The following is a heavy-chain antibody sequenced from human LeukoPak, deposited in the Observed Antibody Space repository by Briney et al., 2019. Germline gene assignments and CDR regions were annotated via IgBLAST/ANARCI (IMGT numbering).Heavy chain of an antibody. CDR1: GFTFSSYE. CDR2: ISNEGRT. D-gene: IGHD6-19*01. V-gene: IGHV3-53*01. J-gene: IGHJ4*02. CDR3: AADKTTSGWYELDY. Sequence: GGSLRLSCEASGFTFSSYEMNWVRQAPGNGLESVSVISNEGRTYYADSVKGRFTISRDDSKNMFFLQMNNLKAEDTAVYYCAADKTTSGWYELDYWGQGTLVTVSS.